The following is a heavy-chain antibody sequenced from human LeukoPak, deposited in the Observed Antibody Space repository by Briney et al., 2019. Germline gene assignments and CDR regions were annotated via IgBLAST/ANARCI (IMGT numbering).Heavy chain of an antibody. CDR3: ASDLEHKGYCSSTSCYTNNY. CDR1: GYTFTGYY. V-gene: IGHV1-2*02. D-gene: IGHD2-2*02. Sequence: VSVKVSCKASGYTFTGYYMHWVRQAPGQGREWMGWINPNSGGTNYAQKFQGRVTITRDTSISTAYMELSRLRSDDTAVYYCASDLEHKGYCSSTSCYTNNYWGQGTLVTVSS. J-gene: IGHJ4*02. CDR2: INPNSGGT.